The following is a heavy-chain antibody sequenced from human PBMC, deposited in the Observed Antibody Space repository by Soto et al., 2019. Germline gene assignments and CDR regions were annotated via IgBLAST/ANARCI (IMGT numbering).Heavy chain of an antibody. D-gene: IGHD6-13*01. CDR2: LSSNGIGT. V-gene: IGHV3-64D*06. CDR1: GFTVSSFG. CDR3: VKDVGQAAVGIRYPYGLDV. Sequence: PGGSLRLSCSGSGFTVSSFGMHWVRQAPGKGLEHVSTLSSNGIGTYYADSVKGRFTFSRDTSKNTLYLQMSSLRTEDTAVYYCVKDVGQAAVGIRYPYGLDVWGLGTTVTVSS. J-gene: IGHJ6*02.